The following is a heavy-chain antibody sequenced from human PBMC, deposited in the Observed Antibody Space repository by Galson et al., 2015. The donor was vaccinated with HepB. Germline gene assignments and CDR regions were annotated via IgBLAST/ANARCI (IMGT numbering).Heavy chain of an antibody. CDR3: ARGGIAPEDY. CDR2: ISYDGSNK. CDR1: GFTFSSYA. Sequence: SLRLSCAASGFTFSSYAMHWVRQAPGKGLEWVAVISYDGSNKYYADSVKGRFTISRDNSKNTLYLQMNSLRAEDTAVYYCARGGIAPEDYWGQGTLVTVSS. V-gene: IGHV3-30-3*01. D-gene: IGHD6-13*01. J-gene: IGHJ4*02.